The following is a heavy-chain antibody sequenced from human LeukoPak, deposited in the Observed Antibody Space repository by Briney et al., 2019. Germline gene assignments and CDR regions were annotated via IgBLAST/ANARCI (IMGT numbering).Heavy chain of an antibody. D-gene: IGHD5-18*01. V-gene: IGHV4-39*07. CDR2: IYYSGTT. J-gene: IGHJ5*02. Sequence: KASETLSLTCTVSGGSISSSPYYWGWIRQPPAKGLEWIGSIYYSGTTHYNPSLESRVTISVDTSKNQFSLKLASVTAADTAIYYCAKGAGGFSYYNWFDPWGQGTLVTVSS. CDR1: GGSISSSPYY. CDR3: AKGAGGFSYYNWFDP.